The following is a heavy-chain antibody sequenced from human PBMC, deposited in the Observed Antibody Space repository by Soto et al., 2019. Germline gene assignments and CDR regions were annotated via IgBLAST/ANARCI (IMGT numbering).Heavy chain of an antibody. V-gene: IGHV1-18*01. CDR2: ISAHNGNT. CDR1: GYAITTYG. D-gene: IGHD1-1*01. J-gene: IGHJ4*02. CDR3: ARGRYGDY. Sequence: QVHLVQSGAEVKKPGASVKVSCKGSGYAITTYGITGVRQAPGQGLEWMGWISAHNGNTNYAQKLQGRVTVTRDTSTSTAYMELRSLRSDDTAVYYCARGRYGDYWGQGALVTVSS.